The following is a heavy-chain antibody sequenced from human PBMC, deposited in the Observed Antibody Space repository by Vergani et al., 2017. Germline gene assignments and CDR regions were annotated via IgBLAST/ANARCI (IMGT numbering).Heavy chain of an antibody. Sequence: QVQLVQSGAEVKKPGASVKVSCKASGYTFTGYYMHWVRQAPGQGLEWMGWINPNSGGTNYAQKFQGRVTMTRDTSISTAYMERSRLRSDDTAVYYCARDMLYYDYVWGSYRPPDYYFDYWGQGTLVTVSS. J-gene: IGHJ4*02. CDR2: INPNSGGT. D-gene: IGHD3-16*02. CDR3: ARDMLYYDYVWGSYRPPDYYFDY. V-gene: IGHV1-2*02. CDR1: GYTFTGYY.